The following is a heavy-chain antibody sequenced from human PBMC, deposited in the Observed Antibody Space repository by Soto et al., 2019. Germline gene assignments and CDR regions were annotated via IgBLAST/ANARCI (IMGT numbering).Heavy chain of an antibody. V-gene: IGHV3-33*01. Sequence: QVQLVESGGGVVQPGRSLRLSCAASGFTFSSYGMHWVRQAPGKGLEWVAVIWYDGSNKYYADSVKGRFTISRDNSKNTLYLQMNSLRAEDTAVYYCARRGNYDFWSGTPLAAYYYGMDVWGQGTTVTVSS. CDR2: IWYDGSNK. D-gene: IGHD3-3*01. CDR1: GFTFSSYG. CDR3: ARRGNYDFWSGTPLAAYYYGMDV. J-gene: IGHJ6*02.